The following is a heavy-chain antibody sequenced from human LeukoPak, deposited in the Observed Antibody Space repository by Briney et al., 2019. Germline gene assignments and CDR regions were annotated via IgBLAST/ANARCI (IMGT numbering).Heavy chain of an antibody. V-gene: IGHV3-48*03. D-gene: IGHD3-22*01. CDR3: ARDSTYTWVVINGVIDY. CDR2: ISSSGSTI. CDR1: GFTFSSYE. J-gene: IGHJ4*02. Sequence: GGSLRLSCAASGFTFSSYEMNWVRQAPGKGLEWVSYISSSGSTIYYADSVKGRFTISRDNAKNSLYLQMNSLRAEDTAVYYCARDSTYTWVVINGVIDYWGQGTLVTVPS.